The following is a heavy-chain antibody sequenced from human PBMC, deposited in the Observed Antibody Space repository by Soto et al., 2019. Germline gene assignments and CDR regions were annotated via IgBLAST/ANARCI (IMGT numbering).Heavy chain of an antibody. CDR1: GFTFSSYN. CDR3: ARDSPGAPTGYYYGMDV. D-gene: IGHD3-10*01. J-gene: IGHJ6*02. Sequence: QVHLVESGGGVVQPGRSLRLSCAASGFTFSSYNIHWVRQAPGKGLDWVAVIWYDGSNKYYADSVKGRFTISRDNSKNTLYLQMNSMRAEDTAVYYCARDSPGAPTGYYYGMDVWGQGTTVTVSS. CDR2: IWYDGSNK. V-gene: IGHV3-33*01.